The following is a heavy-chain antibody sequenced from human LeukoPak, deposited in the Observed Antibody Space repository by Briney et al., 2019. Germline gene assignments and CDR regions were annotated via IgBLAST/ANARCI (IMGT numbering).Heavy chain of an antibody. D-gene: IGHD1-26*01. CDR1: RGSLSGAY. J-gene: IGHJ4*02. CDR3: ARTARGSYYDHFDS. V-gene: IGHV4-34*01. CDR2: INHTGST. Sequence: PSETLSLTCTVQRGSLSGAYWTWIRQPPGKGLEWIGEINHTGSTNYNPSFKSRVTMSADTPKNQLSLNLTSVTAADTAVYYCARTARGSYYDHFDSWGQGTLVTVSS.